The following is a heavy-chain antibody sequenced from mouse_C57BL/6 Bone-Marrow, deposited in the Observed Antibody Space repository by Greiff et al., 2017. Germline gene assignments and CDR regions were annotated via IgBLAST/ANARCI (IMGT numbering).Heavy chain of an antibody. V-gene: IGHV5-17*01. Sequence: EVHLVESGGGLVKPGGSLKLSCAASGFTFSDYGMHWVRQAPEQGLEWVAYISSGSSTIYYADTVKGRFTISRDNATNTLFLQMTSLGSEDTAMYYCARGRRGFAYWGQGTLVTVSA. CDR3: ARGRRGFAY. CDR1: GFTFSDYG. CDR2: ISSGSSTI. J-gene: IGHJ3*01.